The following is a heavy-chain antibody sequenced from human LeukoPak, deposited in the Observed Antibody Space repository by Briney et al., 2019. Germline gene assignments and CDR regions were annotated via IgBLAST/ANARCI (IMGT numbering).Heavy chain of an antibody. D-gene: IGHD3-10*01. Sequence: PSETLSLTCGVSGGSISNTNWWTWVRQPPGKGLEWIGEVNLQGSTNYNPSLKSRVAISVDKSENHISLKLTSVTAADTAVYYCARMYYYGSGSYRRFDYWGQGTLVTVSS. CDR3: ARMYYYGSGSYRRFDY. J-gene: IGHJ4*02. CDR2: VNLQGST. CDR1: GGSISNTNW. V-gene: IGHV4-4*02.